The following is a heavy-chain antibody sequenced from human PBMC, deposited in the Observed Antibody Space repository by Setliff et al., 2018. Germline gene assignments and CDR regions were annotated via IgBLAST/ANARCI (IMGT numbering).Heavy chain of an antibody. CDR2: ITHSGWDT. J-gene: IGHJ4*02. Sequence: GGSLRLSCAASGFTFWSYAMSWVRQAPGKGLEWISAITHSGWDTYHADSVKGRFTISRDNAKNSLYLQMNSLRAEDTAVYYCARDRGSGSYFLRYFDYWGQGTLVTVSS. CDR1: GFTFWSYA. V-gene: IGHV3-23*01. CDR3: ARDRGSGSYFLRYFDY. D-gene: IGHD1-26*01.